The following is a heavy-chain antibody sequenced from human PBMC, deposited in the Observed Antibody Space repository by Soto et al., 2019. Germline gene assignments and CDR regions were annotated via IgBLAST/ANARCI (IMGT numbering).Heavy chain of an antibody. V-gene: IGHV3-48*01. CDR1: GFTFSIYS. Sequence: EVQLVESGGGLVQPGGSLRLTCAASGFTFSIYSMNWVRQAPGKGLEWVSYIMPGSSHIFYADSVQGRFTISRDNAKNSLYLQVSRLRAVDTAVYYSAIEKVGPTSLHVFAIWGQGTMVTVSS. D-gene: IGHD1-26*01. CDR3: AIEKVGPTSLHVFAI. CDR2: IMPGSSHI. J-gene: IGHJ3*02.